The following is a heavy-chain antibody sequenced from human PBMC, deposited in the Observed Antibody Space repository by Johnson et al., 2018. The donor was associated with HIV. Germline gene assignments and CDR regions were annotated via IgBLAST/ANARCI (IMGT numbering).Heavy chain of an antibody. J-gene: IGHJ3*02. CDR3: AKDEFKWELLHI. D-gene: IGHD1-26*01. V-gene: IGHV3-30*02. Sequence: QVQLVESGGGVVQPGGSLRLSCAASGFTFSNYPMHWVRQAPGKGLEWVAFIRYDGSNKYYVDSVKGRVTISRDNSKNTLYLQMNSLRAEDTAVYYCAKDEFKWELLHIWGQGTMVTVSS. CDR1: GFTFSNYP. CDR2: IRYDGSNK.